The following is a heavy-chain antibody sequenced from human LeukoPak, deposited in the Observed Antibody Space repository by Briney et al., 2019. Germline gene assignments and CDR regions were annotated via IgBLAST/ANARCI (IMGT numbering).Heavy chain of an antibody. V-gene: IGHV1-69*13. CDR3: ATHSSGSNTYYYYYMDV. Sequence: GTSGKVSCKASVGTFTSYAISWVRQAPGQALEWMGRIIAIFGTANYAQKFQGRGTITPDESTSTAYMELSSLRSEDTAVYYCATHSSGSNTYYYYYMDVWGKGTTVTVSS. J-gene: IGHJ6*03. CDR2: IIAIFGTA. CDR1: VGTFTSYA. D-gene: IGHD6-19*01.